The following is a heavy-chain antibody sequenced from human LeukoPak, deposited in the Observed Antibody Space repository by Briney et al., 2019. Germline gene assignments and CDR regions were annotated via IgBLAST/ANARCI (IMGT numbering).Heavy chain of an antibody. J-gene: IGHJ4*02. CDR3: ARGRGSTSRIFDY. CDR1: GGSFSGYY. CDR2: INHSGST. D-gene: IGHD2-2*01. Sequence: PSETLSLTCAVYGGSFSGYYWRWIRQPPGKGREWIGEINHSGSTNYNPSLKIRVTISVDTSKNQFSLKLSSVTAADTAVYYCARGRGSTSRIFDYWGQGTLVTVSS. V-gene: IGHV4-34*01.